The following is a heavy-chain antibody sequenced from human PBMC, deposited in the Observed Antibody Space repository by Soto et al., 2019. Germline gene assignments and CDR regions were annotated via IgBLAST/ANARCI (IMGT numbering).Heavy chain of an antibody. Sequence: EVQLVESGGGLVQPGGSLRLSCAASGFTFSDYWMHWVRQAPGEGLVWVSRINSGGSGTNYADSVKGRFTISRDNAKNTVHLQMNRLRAEDTAVYYCARDEYGSGSDDPWGQGTLVTVSS. V-gene: IGHV3-74*01. J-gene: IGHJ5*02. D-gene: IGHD3-10*01. CDR2: INSGGSGT. CDR3: ARDEYGSGSDDP. CDR1: GFTFSDYW.